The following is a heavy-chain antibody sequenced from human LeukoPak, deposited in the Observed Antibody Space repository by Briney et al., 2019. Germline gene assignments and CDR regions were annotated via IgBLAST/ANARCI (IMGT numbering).Heavy chain of an antibody. J-gene: IGHJ4*02. CDR1: GYTLTELS. CDR2: FDPEDGET. Sequence: GASVKVSCKVSGYTLTELSMHWVRQAPGEGLEWMGGFDPEDGETIYAQKFQGRVTMTEDTSTDTAYMELSSLRSEDTAVYYCATDDTSRLWFGEFSWGQGTLVTVSS. D-gene: IGHD3-10*01. V-gene: IGHV1-24*01. CDR3: ATDDTSRLWFGEFS.